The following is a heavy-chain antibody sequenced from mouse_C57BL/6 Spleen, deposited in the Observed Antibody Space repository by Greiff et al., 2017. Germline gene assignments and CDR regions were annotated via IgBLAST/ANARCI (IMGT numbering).Heavy chain of an antibody. CDR3: ARDDYYGSSYDY. J-gene: IGHJ2*01. V-gene: IGHV5-4*01. Sequence: DVMLVESGGGLVKPGGSLKLSCAASGFTFSSYAMSWVRQTPEQRLEWVATISAGGSYTYYPDNVKGRVTISRDNAKNNLYLQMSHLKSEDTAMDYCARDDYYGSSYDYWGQGTTLTVSS. CDR2: ISAGGSYT. D-gene: IGHD1-1*01. CDR1: GFTFSSYA.